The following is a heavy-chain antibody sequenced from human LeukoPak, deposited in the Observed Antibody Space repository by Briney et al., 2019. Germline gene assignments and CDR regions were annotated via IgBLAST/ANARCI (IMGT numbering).Heavy chain of an antibody. CDR2: IYPGDSDT. Sequence: GESLKISCEAFGYSFTGHWIGWVRQMPGRGLEFMGTIYPGDSDTRYSPSFEGRVSISVDKSISTAYLQWSGLKASDNAMYYCARYGKSGTYSHGFDVWGQGTMVIVSS. V-gene: IGHV5-51*01. J-gene: IGHJ3*01. CDR3: ARYGKSGTYSHGFDV. D-gene: IGHD3-10*01. CDR1: GYSFTGHW.